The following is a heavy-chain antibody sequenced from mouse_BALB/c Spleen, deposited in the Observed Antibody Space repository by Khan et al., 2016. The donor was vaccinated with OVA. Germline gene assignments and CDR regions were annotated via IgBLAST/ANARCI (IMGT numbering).Heavy chain of an antibody. J-gene: IGHJ4*01. V-gene: IGHV2-6-5*01. Sequence: VELVESGPGLVAPSQSLSITCTVSGFSLTDYGVSWIRQLPGKGLEWLGVIWGGGSTYYNSALKSRLSISKDNSKSQVLLKMSSLQTDDTAMYYCAKGVWSYYFALDYWGQGTSVTVSS. CDR1: GFSLTDYG. CDR3: AKGVWSYYFALDY. CDR2: IWGGGST.